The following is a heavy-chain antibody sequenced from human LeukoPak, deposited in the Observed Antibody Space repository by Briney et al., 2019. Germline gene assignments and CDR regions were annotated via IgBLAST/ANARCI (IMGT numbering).Heavy chain of an antibody. V-gene: IGHV1-69*05. CDR1: GVTFSSYA. J-gene: IGHJ3*02. CDR3: ATRRGQLGAFDI. Sequence: GASVTVSCKASGVTFSSYAISWVRQATGQALEWMGGIIPIFGTANYAQKFQGRVTITTDESTSTAYMELSSLRSEDTAVYYCATRRGQLGAFDIWGQGTMVTVSS. D-gene: IGHD5-18*01. CDR2: IIPIFGTA.